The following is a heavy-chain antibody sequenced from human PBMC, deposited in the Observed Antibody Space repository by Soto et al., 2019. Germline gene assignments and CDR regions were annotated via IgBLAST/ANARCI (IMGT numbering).Heavy chain of an antibody. CDR1: GGSISSSSYY. Sequence: QLQLQESGPGLVKPSETLSLTCTVSGGSISSSSYYWGWIRQPPGKGLEWIGSIYYSGSTYYNPSLKSRVTISVDTSKYKFSLNLSSVTAADTAVYYCARLHLGVFRFLEWPNFAYWGQGTMVTVSS. CDR2: IYYSGST. V-gene: IGHV4-39*01. CDR3: ARLHLGVFRFLEWPNFAY. J-gene: IGHJ4*02. D-gene: IGHD3-3*01.